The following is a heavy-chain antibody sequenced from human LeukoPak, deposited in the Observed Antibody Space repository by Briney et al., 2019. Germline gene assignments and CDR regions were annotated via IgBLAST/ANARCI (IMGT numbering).Heavy chain of an antibody. J-gene: IGHJ4*02. CDR2: ISANSGNT. Sequence: AASVKVSCKPSGYSFTRNGISWVRQAPGQGLEWMAWISANSGNTNYAQNFQDRVTLTTDTSTNTAYMELRSLRSDDTAVYYCARDVNYAFDYWGQGTLVTVSS. D-gene: IGHD3-16*01. CDR1: GYSFTRNG. V-gene: IGHV1-18*01. CDR3: ARDVNYAFDY.